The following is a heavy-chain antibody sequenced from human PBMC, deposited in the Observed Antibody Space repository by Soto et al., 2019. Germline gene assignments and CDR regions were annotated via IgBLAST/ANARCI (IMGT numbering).Heavy chain of an antibody. Sequence: GGSLRLSCEASGFTFSSAWMSWVRQAPGKGLEWVGRIKRNADGGTTDYAAAVKGRFTISRDDSKNTLYLQMNSLESEDTAVYYCVWVHLDYWGQGTLVTVSS. CDR2: IKRNADGGTT. V-gene: IGHV3-15*01. D-gene: IGHD1-26*01. CDR1: GFTFSSAW. CDR3: VWVHLDY. J-gene: IGHJ4*02.